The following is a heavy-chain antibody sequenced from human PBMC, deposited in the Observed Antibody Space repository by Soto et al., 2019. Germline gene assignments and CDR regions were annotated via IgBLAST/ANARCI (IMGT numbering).Heavy chain of an antibody. J-gene: IGHJ5*02. V-gene: IGHV4-59*01. D-gene: IGHD2-15*01. CDR3: ARDQGCSGGSCYFWTDWFDP. Sequence: SETLSLTCTVSGGSISSYYWSWIRQPPGKGLEWIGYIYYSGSTNYNPSLKSRVTISVDTSKNQFSLKLSSVTAADTAVYYCARDQGCSGGSCYFWTDWFDPWGQGTLVTVSS. CDR2: IYYSGST. CDR1: GGSISSYY.